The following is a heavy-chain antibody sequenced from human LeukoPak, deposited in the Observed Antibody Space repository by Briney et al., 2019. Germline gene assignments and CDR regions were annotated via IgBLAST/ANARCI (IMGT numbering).Heavy chain of an antibody. CDR1: GDSISSYY. D-gene: IGHD3-16*01. V-gene: IGHV4-59*08. J-gene: IGHJ3*02. Sequence: KASETLSLTCTVSGDSISSYYWSWIRQPAGKGLEWIGYIHYSGITNYNPSLKSRVTISVDTSKNQFSLKLSSVIAADTAVYYCARLEAHGGSDAFDIWGQGTMLTVSS. CDR3: ARLEAHGGSDAFDI. CDR2: IHYSGIT.